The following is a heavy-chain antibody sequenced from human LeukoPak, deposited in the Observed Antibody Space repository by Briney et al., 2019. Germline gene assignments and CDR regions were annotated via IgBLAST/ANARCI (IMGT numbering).Heavy chain of an antibody. CDR3: ARYCGGNCYSEGPLH. J-gene: IGHJ4*02. D-gene: IGHD2-21*01. CDR1: GFTVGSNF. Sequence: GGSLRLSCAASGFTVGSNFMSWVRQAPGKGLEWASVIYSGGSTDYADSVKGRFTISRDNSKNTLYLQMNSLRAEDTAVYYCARYCGGNCYSEGPLHWGQGTLVTVSS. V-gene: IGHV3-53*01. CDR2: IYSGGST.